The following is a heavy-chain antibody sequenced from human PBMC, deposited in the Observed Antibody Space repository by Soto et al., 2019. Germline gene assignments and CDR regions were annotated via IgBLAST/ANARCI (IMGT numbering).Heavy chain of an antibody. D-gene: IGHD4-4*01. CDR1: GFTVSSNY. Sequence: GSLRLSCAASGFTVSSNYMSWVRQAPGKGLEWVSVIYSGGSTYYADSVKGRFTISRDNSKNTLYLQMNSLRAEDTAVYYCARFSTVMGPFDYWGQGTLVTVSS. J-gene: IGHJ4*02. CDR3: ARFSTVMGPFDY. CDR2: IYSGGST. V-gene: IGHV3-53*01.